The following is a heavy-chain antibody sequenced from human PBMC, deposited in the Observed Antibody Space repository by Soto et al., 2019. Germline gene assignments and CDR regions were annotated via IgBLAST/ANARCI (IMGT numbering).Heavy chain of an antibody. D-gene: IGHD5-18*01. CDR1: GGTFSSYS. CDR3: ARGGYSYGFGGFDY. CDR2: IIPIFGTA. V-gene: IGHV1-69*13. J-gene: IGHJ4*02. Sequence: SVKVSCKASGGTFSSYSMSWVRQAPGQGLEWMGGIIPIFGTANYAQKFQGRVTITADESTSTAYMELSSLRSEDTAVYYCARGGYSYGFGGFDYWGQGTLVTVSS.